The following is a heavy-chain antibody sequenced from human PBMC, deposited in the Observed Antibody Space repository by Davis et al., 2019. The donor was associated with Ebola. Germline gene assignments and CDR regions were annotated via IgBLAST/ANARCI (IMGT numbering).Heavy chain of an antibody. J-gene: IGHJ2*01. Sequence: ASVKVSCKASRYTLIYYYIHWVRQAPGQGLEWMGIINPTGGSTSYAQRFQGRVTMTRDTSTSTVYMELSSLRAEDTAVYYCARDPALVVTGGGWHFDLWGRGTLVTVSS. CDR1: RYTLIYYY. D-gene: IGHD2-21*02. CDR3: ARDPALVVTGGGWHFDL. V-gene: IGHV1-46*01. CDR2: INPTGGST.